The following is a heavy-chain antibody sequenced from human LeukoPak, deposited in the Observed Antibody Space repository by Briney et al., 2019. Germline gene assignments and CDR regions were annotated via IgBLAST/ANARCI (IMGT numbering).Heavy chain of an antibody. CDR1: GGSISSSSYY. CDR2: IYYSGST. Sequence: PSETLSPTCTVSGGSISSSSYYWGWIRQPPGKGLEWIGSIYYSGSTYYNPSLKSRVTISVDTSKNQFSLKLSSVTAADTAVYYCARAEDYGDSPRLDYWGQGTLVTVSS. J-gene: IGHJ4*02. D-gene: IGHD4-17*01. CDR3: ARAEDYGDSPRLDY. V-gene: IGHV4-39*01.